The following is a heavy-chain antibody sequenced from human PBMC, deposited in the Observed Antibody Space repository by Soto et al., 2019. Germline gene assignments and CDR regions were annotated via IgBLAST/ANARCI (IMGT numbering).Heavy chain of an antibody. CDR2: IYHIGST. J-gene: IGHJ4*02. CDR3: AGNVDTAMGDFDY. D-gene: IGHD5-18*01. CDR1: GGSISSSNW. V-gene: IGHV4-4*02. Sequence: QVQLQESGPGLVKPSGTLSLTCAVSGGSISSSNWWSWVRQPPGKGLEWIGAIYHIGSTNYNPSLKSLVTISVDKSKNQFSLKLSSVTAADTAVYYCAGNVDTAMGDFDYWGQETLVTVSS.